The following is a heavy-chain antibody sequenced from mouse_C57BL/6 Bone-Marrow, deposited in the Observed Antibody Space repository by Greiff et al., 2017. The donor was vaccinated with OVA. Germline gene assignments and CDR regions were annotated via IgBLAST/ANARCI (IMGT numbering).Heavy chain of an antibody. CDR3: ARSFYYYGSSYGY. D-gene: IGHD1-1*01. V-gene: IGHV1-26*01. CDR2: INPNNGGT. Sequence: EVQLQQSGPELVKPGASVKISCKASGYTFTDYYMNWVQQSPGKSLEWIGDINPNNGGTSYNQKFKGKATLTVDTSSSTAYMELRSLTSEDSAVYYCARSFYYYGSSYGYWGQGTTLTVSS. CDR1: GYTFTDYY. J-gene: IGHJ2*01.